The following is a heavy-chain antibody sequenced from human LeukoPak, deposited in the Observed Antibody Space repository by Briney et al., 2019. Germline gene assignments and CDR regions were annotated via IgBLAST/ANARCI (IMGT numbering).Heavy chain of an antibody. CDR2: ISGSGGSS. V-gene: IGHV3-23*01. CDR1: GFTFSSYA. Sequence: GGSLRLSCAASGFTFSSYAMSWVRQAPGKGLEWVSAISGSGGSSYYADSVKGRFTISRDNSKNTLYLQMNSLRAEDTAVYYCAKPTMGYCSGGSCHSYAFDIWGQGTMVTVSS. J-gene: IGHJ3*02. CDR3: AKPTMGYCSGGSCHSYAFDI. D-gene: IGHD2-15*01.